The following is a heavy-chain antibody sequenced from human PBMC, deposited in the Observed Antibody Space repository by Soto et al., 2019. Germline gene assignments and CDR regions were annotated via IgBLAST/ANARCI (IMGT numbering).Heavy chain of an antibody. Sequence: GESVKSSCKGCGYRVSTNLIGWVRQMPGKGLEWMGIIYPADSDTRYSPSFQGQVTISADKSISTAYLQWSSLKASDTAMYYCARAYGARFDIWGPGTMVTVSS. D-gene: IGHD4-17*01. J-gene: IGHJ3*02. V-gene: IGHV5-51*01. CDR1: GYRVSTNL. CDR2: IYPADSDT. CDR3: ARAYGARFDI.